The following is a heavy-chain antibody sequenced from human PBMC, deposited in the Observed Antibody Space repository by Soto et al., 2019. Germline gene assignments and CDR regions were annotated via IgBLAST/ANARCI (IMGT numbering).Heavy chain of an antibody. CDR2: IYPGDSDT. CDR1: GYSFTSYW. D-gene: IGHD3-22*01. J-gene: IGHJ3*02. CDR3: ARLYYLDYDSTGYTYFDI. Sequence: GESLKISCKGSGYSFTSYWIGWVRQMPGKGLEWMGIIYPGDSDTRYSPSFQGQVTISADKSISTAYLQWSSLKASDTAMYYCARLYYLDYDSTGYTYFDIFDQRNMVPVSS. V-gene: IGHV5-51*01.